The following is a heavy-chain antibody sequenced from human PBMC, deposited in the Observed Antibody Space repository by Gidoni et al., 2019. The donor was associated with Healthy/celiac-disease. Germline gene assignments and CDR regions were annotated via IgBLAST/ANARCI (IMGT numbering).Heavy chain of an antibody. D-gene: IGHD4-4*01. CDR1: GFTFTNSA. Sequence: EVQLVGSGGGLVQPGGSLRLSCSASGFTFTNSAMPWVRQAPGKGVEWVSAISGSGGTTYYADSVKGRFIISRDNSKNTLFLHMNSLRAEDTAVYYCAKKAGLQLSAYFYYYYMDVWGKGTTVTVSS. CDR2: ISGSGGTT. J-gene: IGHJ6*03. V-gene: IGHV3-23*04. CDR3: AKKAGLQLSAYFYYYYMDV.